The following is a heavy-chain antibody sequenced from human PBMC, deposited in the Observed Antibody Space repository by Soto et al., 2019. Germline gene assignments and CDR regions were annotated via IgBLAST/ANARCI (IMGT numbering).Heavy chain of an antibody. Sequence: ASVKGSCKSAGYTFTSYYMHWGRRAPGQGLEWMGIINPSGGSTIYAQKFQGGVTMTRDTSTSTVYMELSSLRSEDTAVYYCARDRAQWLLRYYYYSGMDVWGQGTTVTVSS. CDR3: ARDRAQWLLRYYYYSGMDV. D-gene: IGHD3-22*01. J-gene: IGHJ6*02. CDR2: INPSGGST. V-gene: IGHV1-46*01. CDR1: GYTFTSYY.